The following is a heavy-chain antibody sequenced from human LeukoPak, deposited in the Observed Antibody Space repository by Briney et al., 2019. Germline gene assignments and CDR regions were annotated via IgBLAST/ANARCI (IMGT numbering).Heavy chain of an antibody. D-gene: IGHD3-10*02. Sequence: PSETLSLTCTVSGGSISSSNWWSWVRPPPGKGLEWIGRIFHSGTTDYNPSLKSRVTISVDTSKNQFSLKLSSVTAADTAVYYCARQADYYVSYWGQGTLVTVSS. V-gene: IGHV4-4*02. CDR1: GGSISSSNW. CDR2: IFHSGTT. J-gene: IGHJ4*02. CDR3: ARQADYYVSY.